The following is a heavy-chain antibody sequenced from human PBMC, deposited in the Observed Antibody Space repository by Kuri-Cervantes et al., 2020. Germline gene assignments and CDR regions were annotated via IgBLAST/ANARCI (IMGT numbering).Heavy chain of an antibody. Sequence: ASVKVSCKASSYTFTSYGISWVRQAPGQGLEWMGWISAYNGNTNYAQKLQGRVTLTTDTSTNTAYMDLRSLRSDDTAVYYCARSHHDFWRFDPWGQGTLVTVSS. J-gene: IGHJ5*02. D-gene: IGHD3-3*01. V-gene: IGHV1-18*01. CDR2: ISAYNGNT. CDR1: SYTFTSYG. CDR3: ARSHHDFWRFDP.